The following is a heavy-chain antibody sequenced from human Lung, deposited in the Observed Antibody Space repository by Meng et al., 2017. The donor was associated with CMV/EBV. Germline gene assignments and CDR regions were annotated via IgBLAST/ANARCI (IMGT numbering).Heavy chain of an antibody. CDR3: ARDSPLDGYSLLDY. V-gene: IGHV7-4-1*02. J-gene: IGHJ4*02. CDR2: IDPNTGNP. Sequence: QGPLVPSGMELKQPGASVKVSCRPSGYTFTSYAINWVRQAPGQGPDWMGWIDPNTGNPTYDQGFTGRFVFSLDTSVSTAYLQINSLRADDTAVYYCARDSPLDGYSLLDYWGQGTLVTVSS. CDR1: GYTFTSYA. D-gene: IGHD5-24*01.